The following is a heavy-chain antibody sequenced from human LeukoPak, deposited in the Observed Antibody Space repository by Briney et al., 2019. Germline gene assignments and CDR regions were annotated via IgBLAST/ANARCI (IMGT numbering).Heavy chain of an antibody. V-gene: IGHV4-34*01. D-gene: IGHD6-19*01. CDR2: ISHSGST. J-gene: IGHJ4*02. Sequence: SETLSLTCAVYGGSFSDYFWSWIRQPPGKGLEWIGEISHSGSTTYNPSLRSRVTISGDTSKKQFSLKLSSVTAADTAVYYCARDGSSGWYRRGSPFDYWGQGTLVTVSS. CDR1: GGSFSDYF. CDR3: ARDGSSGWYRRGSPFDY.